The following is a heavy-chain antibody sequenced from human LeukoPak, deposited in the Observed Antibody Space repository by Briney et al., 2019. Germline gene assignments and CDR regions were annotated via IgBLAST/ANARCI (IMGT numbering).Heavy chain of an antibody. Sequence: GRSLRLSCAASGFTFSSYWMSWVRQPPGKGLEWVANIKQDGNEKYYVDSVKGRFTISRDNAKNSLSLQMNSLRAEDTAVYYCARDLGIAAAGTNYWGQGTLVTVSS. CDR3: ARDLGIAAAGTNY. CDR2: IKQDGNEK. D-gene: IGHD6-13*01. J-gene: IGHJ4*02. CDR1: GFTFSSYW. V-gene: IGHV3-7*01.